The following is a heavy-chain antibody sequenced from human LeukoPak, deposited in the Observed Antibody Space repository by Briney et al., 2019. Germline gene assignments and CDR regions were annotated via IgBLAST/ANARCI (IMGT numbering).Heavy chain of an antibody. J-gene: IGHJ4*02. CDR2: INPDSGGT. V-gene: IGHV1-2*02. CDR1: GYTFTGYF. Sequence: ASVKVSCKASGYTFTGYFIHWVRQAPGQGLEWMGWINPDSGGTNNAQKFQGRVTMTRDTSISTAYMELSRLRSDYSAMYHCARGRGSWFDSSGSPYIRFDYWGQGTLVTVSS. D-gene: IGHD3-22*01. CDR3: ARGRGSWFDSSGSPYIRFDY.